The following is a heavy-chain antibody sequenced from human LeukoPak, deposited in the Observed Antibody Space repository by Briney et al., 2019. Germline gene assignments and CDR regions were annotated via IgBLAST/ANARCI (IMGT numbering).Heavy chain of an antibody. CDR3: AKEGPIAAAGFDY. CDR1: GFIFSSYG. Sequence: PGGSLRLSCAASGFIFSSYGMHWVRQAPGKGLEWVAVISYDGSNKYYADSVKGRFTISRDNSKNTLYLQMNSLRAEDTAVYYCAKEGPIAAAGFDYWGQGTLVTVSS. J-gene: IGHJ4*02. CDR2: ISYDGSNK. V-gene: IGHV3-30*18. D-gene: IGHD6-13*01.